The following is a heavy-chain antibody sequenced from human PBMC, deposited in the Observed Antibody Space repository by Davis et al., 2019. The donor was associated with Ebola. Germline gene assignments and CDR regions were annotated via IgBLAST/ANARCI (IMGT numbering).Heavy chain of an antibody. CDR2: ISVRTDDT. V-gene: IGHV3-23*01. CDR1: GSTFSSYS. J-gene: IGHJ5*02. Sequence: PGGSLRPSCVASGSTFSSYSFNWVRQTPGKGLEWVSQISVRTDDTHYADSVKGRFTISKDYSKNTVYLQMNSLRVEDTAVYYCVRSQGYFSWFDPWGQGTLVTVSS. CDR3: VRSQGYFSWFDP. D-gene: IGHD3-22*01.